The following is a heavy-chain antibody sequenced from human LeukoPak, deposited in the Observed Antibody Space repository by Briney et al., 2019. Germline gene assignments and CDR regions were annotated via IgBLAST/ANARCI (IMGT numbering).Heavy chain of an antibody. CDR2: IYYSGST. V-gene: IGHV4-39*07. D-gene: IGHD2-15*01. J-gene: IGHJ4*02. Sequence: SETLSLTCTVSGASISSSSYYWGWIRQPPGKGLEWIGSIYYSGSTYYNPSLKSRVTISVDTSKIQFSLKPNSVTAADTAVYYCARDRGDLGYCSGGTCYKLDYWGQGTLVTVSS. CDR1: GASISSSSYY. CDR3: ARDRGDLGYCSGGTCYKLDY.